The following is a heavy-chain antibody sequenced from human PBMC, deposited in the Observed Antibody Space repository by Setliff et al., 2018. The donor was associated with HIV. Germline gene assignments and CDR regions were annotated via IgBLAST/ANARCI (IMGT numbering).Heavy chain of an antibody. CDR1: GGSMSSTSYE. CDR2: LHYSGTT. V-gene: IGHV4-39*07. J-gene: IGHJ4*02. CDR3: ARDLITGVIIIPVYFDY. Sequence: PSETLSLTCSVSGGSMSSTSYEWGWIRQPPGKGLEWIGSLHYSGTTYYNPSLKSRVTISVDMSNNQFSLKLTSVTAADTAVYYCARDLITGVIIIPVYFDYWGQGTLVTVSS. D-gene: IGHD3-3*01.